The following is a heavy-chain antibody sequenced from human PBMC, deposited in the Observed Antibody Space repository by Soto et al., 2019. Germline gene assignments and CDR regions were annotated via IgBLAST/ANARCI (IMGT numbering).Heavy chain of an antibody. CDR2: IIPIFGTA. J-gene: IGHJ5*02. V-gene: IGHV1-69*01. CDR3: AREYGGIAAADPGINWFDP. Sequence: QVQLVQSGAEVKKPGSSVKVSCKASGGTFSSYAISWVRQAPGQGLEWMGGIIPIFGTANYAQKFQGRVTITAYEATSTAYMELSSLRSEDTAVYYCAREYGGIAAADPGINWFDPWGQGTLVTVSS. CDR1: GGTFSSYA. D-gene: IGHD6-13*01.